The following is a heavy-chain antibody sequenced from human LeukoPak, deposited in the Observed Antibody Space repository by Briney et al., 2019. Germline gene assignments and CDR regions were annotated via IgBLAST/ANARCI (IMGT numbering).Heavy chain of an antibody. CDR3: ARLWGIAVVVPAAIWFDP. V-gene: IGHV5-51*01. Sequence: PGESLKISCKGSGYSFTSYWIGWVRQMPGKGLEWMGIIYPGDSDTRYSPSFQGQVTISADKSISTAYLQWSSLKASDTAMYYCARLWGIAVVVPAAIWFDPWGQGTLVTVSS. CDR1: GYSFTSYW. CDR2: IYPGDSDT. J-gene: IGHJ5*02. D-gene: IGHD2-2*02.